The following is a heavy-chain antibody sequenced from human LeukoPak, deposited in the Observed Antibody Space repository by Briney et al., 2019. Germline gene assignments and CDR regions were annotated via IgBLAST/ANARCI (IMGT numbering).Heavy chain of an antibody. V-gene: IGHV1-2*04. Sequence: ASVKVSCKASGYSFTGYYMHWVRQAPGQGLKWMGWINPNSGGTNYAQKFQGWVTMTRDTSISTAYMELSRLRSDDTAVYYCAREWGVRDCTNGVCSYGMDVWGQGTTVTVSS. CDR1: GYSFTGYY. D-gene: IGHD2-8*01. CDR2: INPNSGGT. J-gene: IGHJ6*02. CDR3: AREWGVRDCTNGVCSYGMDV.